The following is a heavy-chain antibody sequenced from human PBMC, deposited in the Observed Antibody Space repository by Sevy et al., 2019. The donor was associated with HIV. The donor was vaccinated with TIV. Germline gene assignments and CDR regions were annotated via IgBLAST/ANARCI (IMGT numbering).Heavy chain of an antibody. CDR3: ASSRIFGDYGMDV. Sequence: SETLSLTCAVYGGSFSGYYWSWIRQPPGKGLEWIGEINHSGSTNYNPSLKSRVTISVDTSKNQFSLKLSSVTAADTAVYYCASSRIFGDYGMDVWGQGTMVTVSS. D-gene: IGHD3-3*01. V-gene: IGHV4-34*01. J-gene: IGHJ6*02. CDR1: GGSFSGYY. CDR2: INHSGST.